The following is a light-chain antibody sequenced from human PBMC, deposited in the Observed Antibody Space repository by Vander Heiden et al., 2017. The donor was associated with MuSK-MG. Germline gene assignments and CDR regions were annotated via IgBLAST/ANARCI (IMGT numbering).Light chain of an antibody. CDR1: QAIGTY. J-gene: IGKJ1*01. CDR2: AVS. CDR3: QQTFSVPRT. Sequence: DIQMTQSPSSVSASVGDRVTITCRASQAIGTYLNWYRQKPGKAPRVLIFAVSTLHTGVPTRFSGSGSETDFTLTISGLQPDDFATYYCQQTFSVPRTFGHGTRVEVK. V-gene: IGKV1-39*01.